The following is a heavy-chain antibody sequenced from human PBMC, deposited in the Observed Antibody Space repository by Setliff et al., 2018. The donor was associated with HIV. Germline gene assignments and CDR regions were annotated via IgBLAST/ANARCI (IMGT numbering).Heavy chain of an antibody. D-gene: IGHD3-16*01. CDR3: GNKGGQV. CDR1: GFTFSNFA. CDR2: ISYDGSRI. J-gene: IGHJ1*01. Sequence: PGGSLRLSCVASGFTFSNFAMHWVRQAPGKGLEWVSVISYDGSRISYADSVKGRFSISRGRSRNTVSLQMSSLRVEDTAMYYCGNKGGQVWGPGTQVTVSS. V-gene: IGHV3-30*07.